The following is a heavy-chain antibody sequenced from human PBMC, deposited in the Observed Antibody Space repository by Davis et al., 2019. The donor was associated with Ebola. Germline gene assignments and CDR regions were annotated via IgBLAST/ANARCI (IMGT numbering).Heavy chain of an antibody. CDR1: GYTFTSYA. CDR2: INAGNGNT. V-gene: IGHV1-3*01. J-gene: IGHJ6*03. D-gene: IGHD3-3*01. Sequence: ASVKVSCKASGYTFTSYAMHWVRQAPGQRLEWMGWINAGNGNTKYSQKFQGRVTITRDTSASTAYMELSSLRSEDTAVYYCARGYDFWSGFGYYYMDVWGKGTTVTVSS. CDR3: ARGYDFWSGFGYYYMDV.